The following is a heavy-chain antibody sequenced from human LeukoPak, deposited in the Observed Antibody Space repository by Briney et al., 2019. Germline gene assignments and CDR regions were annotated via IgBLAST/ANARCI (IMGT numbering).Heavy chain of an antibody. J-gene: IGHJ3*02. Sequence: GGSLRLSCAASGFSVSNNYMNWVRQAPGKGLEWVSSISSSSSYIYYADSVKGRFTISRDNAKNSLYLQMNSLRAEDTAVYYCARSDYRAFDIWGQGTMVTVSS. D-gene: IGHD4/OR15-4a*01. CDR1: GFSVSNNY. V-gene: IGHV3-21*01. CDR2: ISSSSSYI. CDR3: ARSDYRAFDI.